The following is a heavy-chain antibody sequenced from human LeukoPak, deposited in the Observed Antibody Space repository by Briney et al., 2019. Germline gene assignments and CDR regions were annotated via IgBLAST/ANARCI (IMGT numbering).Heavy chain of an antibody. CDR1: GGSISSSSYY. Sequence: PSETLSLTCTVSGGSISSSSYYWGWIRQPPGKGLEWVGSIYYSGSTYYNPSLKSRVTISVGTSKNQFSLKLSSVTAADTAVYYCARSEHGGSSWYGKYFQHWGQGTLVTVSS. CDR3: ARSEHGGSSWYGKYFQH. J-gene: IGHJ1*01. V-gene: IGHV4-39*07. D-gene: IGHD6-13*01. CDR2: IYYSGST.